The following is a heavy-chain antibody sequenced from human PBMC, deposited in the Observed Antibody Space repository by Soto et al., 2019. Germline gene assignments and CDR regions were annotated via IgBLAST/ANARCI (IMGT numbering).Heavy chain of an antibody. CDR1: GYRFSNYW. D-gene: IGHD7-27*01. CDR3: ARRDQLGYQYNALDC. V-gene: IGHV5-51*01. CDR2: IYPGDSDT. Sequence: PGESLKISCQGSGYRFSNYWIDWVRQMPGKGPEWMGIIYPGDSDTRYSPSFQGQVTISADRVTSTAYLQWSSLKASDTAIYYCARRDQLGYQYNALDCWGQGTTVTVSS. J-gene: IGHJ6*02.